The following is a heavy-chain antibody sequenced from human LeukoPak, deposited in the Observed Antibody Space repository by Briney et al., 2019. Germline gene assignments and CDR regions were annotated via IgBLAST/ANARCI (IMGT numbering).Heavy chain of an antibody. V-gene: IGHV3-23*01. CDR3: ARDSGFSGAQRGEF. CDR2: ISSTGGTT. Sequence: QPGGTLRLSCAASGFTFSSYGMSWVRQAPGKGLEWVSSISSTGGTTHYADSVKGRFTISRDNSKNTLYLQMSSLRAEDTAVYYCARDSGFSGAQRGEFWGQGTLVTVSS. J-gene: IGHJ4*02. D-gene: IGHD2/OR15-2a*01. CDR1: GFTFSSYG.